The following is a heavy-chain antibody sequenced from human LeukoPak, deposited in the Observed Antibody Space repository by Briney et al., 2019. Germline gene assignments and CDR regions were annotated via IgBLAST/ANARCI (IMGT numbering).Heavy chain of an antibody. J-gene: IGHJ4*02. V-gene: IGHV1-46*01. CDR2: INPGGGNA. Sequence: ASVKVSCKASGYTFTGYYMHWLRQAPGQGLEWMGIINPGGGNASYAQAFQGRVTMTRDTSTSTVYMELSSLKAEDTAVYYCARLGWTQLTYKHFYFDSWGQGTLVTVSS. D-gene: IGHD3/OR15-3a*01. CDR1: GYTFTGYY. CDR3: ARLGWTQLTYKHFYFDS.